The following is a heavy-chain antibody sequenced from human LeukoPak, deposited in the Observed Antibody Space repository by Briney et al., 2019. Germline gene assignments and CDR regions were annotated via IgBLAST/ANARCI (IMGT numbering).Heavy chain of an antibody. Sequence: GGSLRLSCATSGFTFSNYAMNWVRQPPGKGLVWVALVKGDGRTTIYADSVKGRFTISRDNAKNTLYLQMNSLRADDSGVYYCATGHSYGYDYWGQGTLVTVSS. CDR1: GFTFSNYA. CDR3: ATGHSYGYDY. CDR2: VKGDGRTT. J-gene: IGHJ4*02. D-gene: IGHD5-18*01. V-gene: IGHV3-74*01.